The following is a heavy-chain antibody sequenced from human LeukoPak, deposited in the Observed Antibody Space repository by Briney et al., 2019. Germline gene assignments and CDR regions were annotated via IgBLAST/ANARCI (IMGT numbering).Heavy chain of an antibody. J-gene: IGHJ4*02. V-gene: IGHV3-48*03. CDR3: ARYPYSGISGWQAFDY. Sequence: GGSMRLSCGASGFTFSSYEMNWVRQAPGKGLEWVSYISTGGSTIYYADSVKGRFTTSRDNAKNSLYLQMNSPRAEDTAVYYCARYPYSGISGWQAFDYWGQGTLVTVSS. CDR1: GFTFSSYE. D-gene: IGHD6-19*01. CDR2: ISTGGSTI.